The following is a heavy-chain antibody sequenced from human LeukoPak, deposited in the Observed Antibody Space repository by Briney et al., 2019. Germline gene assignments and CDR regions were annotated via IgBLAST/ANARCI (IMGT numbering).Heavy chain of an antibody. J-gene: IGHJ4*02. Sequence: GGSLRLSCAASGFTFSSYAMSWIRQAPGKGLEWVSYISSSGSTIYYADSVKGRFTISRDNAKNSLYLQMNSLRAEDTAVYYCAREKADYGFDYWGQGTLVTVSS. CDR3: AREKADYGFDY. CDR1: GFTFSSYA. V-gene: IGHV3-11*01. CDR2: ISSSGSTI. D-gene: IGHD4-17*01.